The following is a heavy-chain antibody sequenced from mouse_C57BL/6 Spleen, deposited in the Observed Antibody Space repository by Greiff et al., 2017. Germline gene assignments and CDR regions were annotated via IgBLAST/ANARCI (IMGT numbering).Heavy chain of an antibody. CDR1: GIDFSRYW. J-gene: IGHJ1*03. Sequence: EVKLLESGGGLVQPGGSLKLSCAASGIDFSRYWMSWVRRAPGKGLEWIGEINPDSSTINYAPSLKDKFIISRDNAKNTLYLQMSKVRSEDTALYYCASYYYGSSLWYFDVWGTGTTVTVSS. D-gene: IGHD1-1*01. CDR2: INPDSSTI. CDR3: ASYYYGSSLWYFDV. V-gene: IGHV4-1*01.